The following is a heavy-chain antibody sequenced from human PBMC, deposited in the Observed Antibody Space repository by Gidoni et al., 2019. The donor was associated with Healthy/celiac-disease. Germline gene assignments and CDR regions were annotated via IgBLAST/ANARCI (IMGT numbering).Heavy chain of an antibody. CDR1: GFTFSSYA. D-gene: IGHD6-13*01. J-gene: IGHJ6*02. V-gene: IGHV3-23*01. Sequence: EVQLLESGGGLVQPGGSLRLSCAASGFTFSSYAMSWVRQAPGKGLEWVSAISGSGGSTYYADSVKGRFTISRDNSKNTLYLQMNSLRAEDTAVYYCAKGPAAAGNEDPDYYYGMDVWGQGTTVTVSS. CDR2: ISGSGGST. CDR3: AKGPAAAGNEDPDYYYGMDV.